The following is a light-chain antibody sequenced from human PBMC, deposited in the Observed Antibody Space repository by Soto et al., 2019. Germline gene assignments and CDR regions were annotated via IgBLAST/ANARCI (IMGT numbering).Light chain of an antibody. Sequence: QSVLTQPPSASGSPGQSVTISCTGTNSDIGKYNYVSWYQHHPGKAPKLIICEVNKRPSGVPDRFSGSKSGNTASLTVSGLQVEDEADYYCSSYAGINNLWVFGGGTKLTVL. V-gene: IGLV2-8*01. CDR3: SSYAGINNLWV. CDR2: EVN. CDR1: NSDIGKYNY. J-gene: IGLJ3*02.